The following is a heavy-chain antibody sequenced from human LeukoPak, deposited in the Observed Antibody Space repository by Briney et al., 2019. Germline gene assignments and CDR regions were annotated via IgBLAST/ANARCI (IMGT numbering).Heavy chain of an antibody. CDR1: GFTFSSYS. J-gene: IGHJ4*02. D-gene: IGHD3-9*01. Sequence: PGGSLRLSCAASGFTFSSYSMNWVRQAPGKGLEWVSYISSSSSTIYYADSVKGRFTISRDNAKNSLYLQMNSLRAEDTAVYYCARKILTGYYPSDYWGQGTLVTVSS. CDR2: ISSSSSTI. CDR3: ARKILTGYYPSDY. V-gene: IGHV3-48*01.